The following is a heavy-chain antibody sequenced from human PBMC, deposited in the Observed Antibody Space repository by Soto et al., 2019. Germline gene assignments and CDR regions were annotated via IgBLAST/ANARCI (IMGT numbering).Heavy chain of an antibody. D-gene: IGHD2-15*01. CDR3: AKLECTGGSCYSGRLIDYHYYYKDV. CDR2: LSASGDKT. V-gene: IGHV3-23*01. CDR1: GFTFDTYA. Sequence: EVQLLESGGGLVQPGGSLSLSCAASGFTFDTYAMSWVRQAPGKGLEWVSALSASGDKTYYAESVRGRFTISRDNSKNTLYLQVNSMRAEDTALYHCAKLECTGGSCYSGRLIDYHYYYKDVWGKGATVTVSS. J-gene: IGHJ6*03.